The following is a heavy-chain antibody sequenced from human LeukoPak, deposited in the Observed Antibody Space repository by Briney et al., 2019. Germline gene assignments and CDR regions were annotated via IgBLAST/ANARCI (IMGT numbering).Heavy chain of an antibody. CDR3: ARVMYYYASGSLVVYYSDS. D-gene: IGHD3-10*01. J-gene: IGHJ4*02. CDR2: ISSDGSTA. CDR1: GFTFSNYW. V-gene: IGHV3-74*01. Sequence: GGSVRLSCAASGFTFSNYWMHWVRQAPGKGLVWVSRISSDGSTATYADSVKGRFTISRDNAKNTLYLQMNSLRAEDTAIYYCARVMYYYASGSLVVYYSDSWGQGTLVTVSS.